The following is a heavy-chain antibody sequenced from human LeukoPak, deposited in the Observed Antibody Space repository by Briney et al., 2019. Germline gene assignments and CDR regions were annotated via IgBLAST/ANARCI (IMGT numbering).Heavy chain of an antibody. Sequence: ASVKVSCKASGYTFTSYGISWVRQAPGQGLEWMGWISAYNGNTNYAQKLQGRVTMTTDTSTSTAYMELRSLRPDDTAVYYCVRIVVVPAAMQSWFDPWGQGTLVTVSS. J-gene: IGHJ5*02. CDR3: VRIVVVPAAMQSWFDP. CDR2: ISAYNGNT. CDR1: GYTFTSYG. D-gene: IGHD2-2*01. V-gene: IGHV1-18*01.